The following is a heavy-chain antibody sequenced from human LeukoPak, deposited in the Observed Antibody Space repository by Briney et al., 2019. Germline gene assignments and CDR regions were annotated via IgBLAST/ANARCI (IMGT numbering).Heavy chain of an antibody. V-gene: IGHV3-64*01. CDR1: GFTFSSYT. CDR3: ARVASSGTYGDY. D-gene: IGHD1-26*01. Sequence: PGGSLRLSCAASGFTFSSYTMHWVRQAPGKGLEYVSAISNNGGTTYYANSVKGRFTISRDNSKNTLYLQMGSLRAEDMAVYYCARVASSGTYGDYWGQGTLATVSS. CDR2: ISNNGGTT. J-gene: IGHJ4*02.